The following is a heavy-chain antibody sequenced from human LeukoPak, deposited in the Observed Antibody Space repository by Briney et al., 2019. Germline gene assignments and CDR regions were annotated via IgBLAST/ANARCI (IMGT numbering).Heavy chain of an antibody. Sequence: SETLSLTCTVSGVSISTSNSYWGWIRQPPGKGLEWIGSIYYTGNTYYNASLKSRVTISIDTSKNQISLRLTSVTATDTAMYYCARQTGSGLFTLPGGQGTLVTVSS. CDR3: ARQTGSGLFTLP. J-gene: IGHJ4*02. D-gene: IGHD3/OR15-3a*01. CDR2: IYYTGNT. V-gene: IGHV4-39*01. CDR1: GVSISTSNSY.